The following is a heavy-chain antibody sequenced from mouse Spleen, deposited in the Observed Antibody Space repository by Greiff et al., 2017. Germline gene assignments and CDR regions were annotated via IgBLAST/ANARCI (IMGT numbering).Heavy chain of an antibody. CDR1: GYTFTSYW. CDR2: IYPGNSDT. J-gene: IGHJ3*01. D-gene: IGHD2-4*01. CDR3: TRDSTMITTFAY. Sequence: EVQLQQSGTVLARPGASVKMSCKASGYTFTSYWMHWVKQRPGQGLEWIGAIYPGNSDTSYNQKFKGKAKLTAVTSTSTAYMELSSLTNEDSAVYYCTRDSTMITTFAYWGQGTLVTVSA. V-gene: IGHV1-5*01.